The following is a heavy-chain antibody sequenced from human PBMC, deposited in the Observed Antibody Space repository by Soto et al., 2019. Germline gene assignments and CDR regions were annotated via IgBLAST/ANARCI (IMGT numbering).Heavy chain of an antibody. V-gene: IGHV4-39*01. J-gene: IGHJ6*02. CDR3: ARHGPSEYSDDWFQIRARSYYYAMDV. CDR1: GGSISSNNYY. Sequence: PSETLYLTCTVSGGSISSNNYYWGWIRQPPGKGLKRIGTIYYSGGTYYNPSLKSRDTISVDTSKNNVSLKLNSVTAADTAVYFCARHGPSEYSDDWFQIRARSYYYAMDVWGQGTMVT. CDR2: IYYSGGT. D-gene: IGHD6-6*01.